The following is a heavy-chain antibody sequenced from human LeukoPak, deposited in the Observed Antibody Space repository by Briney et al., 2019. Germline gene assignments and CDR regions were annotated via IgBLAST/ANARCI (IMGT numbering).Heavy chain of an antibody. CDR2: INHSGST. CDR1: GGSFSGYY. D-gene: IGHD5-12*01. J-gene: IGHJ5*02. Sequence: SETLSLTCAVYGGSFSGYYWSWIRQPPGKGLEWIGEINHSGSTNYNPSLKSRVTISVDTSKNQFSLKLSSVTAADTAVYYCARDQYGGYVYNWFDPWGQGTLVTVSS. CDR3: ARDQYGGYVYNWFDP. V-gene: IGHV4-34*01.